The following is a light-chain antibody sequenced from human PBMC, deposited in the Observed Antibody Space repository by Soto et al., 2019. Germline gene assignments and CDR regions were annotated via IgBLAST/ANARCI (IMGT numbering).Light chain of an antibody. Sequence: EIVLTQSPGTLSLSPGERATLSCRASQSVSSSYLAWYQQKPGQAPRLLIYGASSRATGIPDRFSGRWSGTDFTLTINRLEPEDCAVYYCQQYGSSQSFGQGTKVEIK. CDR3: QQYGSSQS. J-gene: IGKJ1*01. V-gene: IGKV3-20*01. CDR1: QSVSSSY. CDR2: GAS.